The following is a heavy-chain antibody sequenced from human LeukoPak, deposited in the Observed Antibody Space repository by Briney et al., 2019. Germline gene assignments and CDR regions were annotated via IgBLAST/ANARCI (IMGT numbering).Heavy chain of an antibody. CDR3: AREYCSSTSCYIGWFDP. CDR2: ISGSGGST. D-gene: IGHD2-2*02. J-gene: IGHJ5*02. CDR1: GLTFSSYA. Sequence: GGSLRLSCAACGLTFSSYAMSWVRQAPGKGLEWVSAISGSGGSTYYADSVKGRFTISRDNSKNTLYLQMNSLRAEDTAVYYCAREYCSSTSCYIGWFDPWGQGTLVTVSS. V-gene: IGHV3-23*01.